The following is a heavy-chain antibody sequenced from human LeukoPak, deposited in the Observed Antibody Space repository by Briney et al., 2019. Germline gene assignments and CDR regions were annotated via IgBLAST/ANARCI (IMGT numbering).Heavy chain of an antibody. V-gene: IGHV1-2*02. J-gene: IGHJ6*02. CDR2: INPNSGGT. CDR3: ARAPGGLDV. CDR1: GYTFTSYA. Sequence: ASVKVSCRASGYTFTSYAVSWVRQAPGQGLEWMAWINPNSGGTNYAQKFQGRVTMTRDPSISTAYMELSRLRSDDTAVYYCARAPGGLDVWGQGTTVTVSS.